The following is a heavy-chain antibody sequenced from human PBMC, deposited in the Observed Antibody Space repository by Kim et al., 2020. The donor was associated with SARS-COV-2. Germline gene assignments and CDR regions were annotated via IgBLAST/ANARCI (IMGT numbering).Heavy chain of an antibody. J-gene: IGHJ4*02. CDR3: ARLEYSSSGADY. Sequence: SETLSLTCAVYGGSFSGYYWSWIRQPPGKGLEWIGEINHSGSTNYNPSLKSRVTISVDTSKNQFSLKLSSVTAADTAVYYCARLEYSSSGADYWGQGTLV. CDR2: INHSGST. CDR1: GGSFSGYY. D-gene: IGHD6-6*01. V-gene: IGHV4-34*01.